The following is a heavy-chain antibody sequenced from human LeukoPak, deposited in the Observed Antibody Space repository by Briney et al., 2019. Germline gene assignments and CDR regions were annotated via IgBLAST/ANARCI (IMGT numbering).Heavy chain of an antibody. CDR1: GYTFTSYD. V-gene: IGHV1-8*01. CDR2: MNPNSGNT. Sequence: GVSVKVSCKASGYTFTSYDINWVRQATGQGLEWMGWMNPNSGNTSYAQKFQGRVTMTRNTSISTAYMELSSLRSEDTAVYYCARGWEAVAGTDYWGQGTLVTVSS. CDR3: ARGWEAVAGTDY. J-gene: IGHJ4*02. D-gene: IGHD6-19*01.